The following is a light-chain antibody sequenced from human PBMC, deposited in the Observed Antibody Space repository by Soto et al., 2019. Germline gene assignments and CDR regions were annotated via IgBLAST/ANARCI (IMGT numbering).Light chain of an antibody. Sequence: DIQMTPSPSTLSASVVDRVTITCRASRSISNWLAWYQQRPGIAPKLLIFDASILQSGVPSRFSGSGSGTEFTLSISRLQTDDFATYYCQQYGSFSPITFGGGTKVDIK. CDR3: QQYGSFSPIT. V-gene: IGKV1-5*01. CDR1: RSISNW. CDR2: DAS. J-gene: IGKJ4*01.